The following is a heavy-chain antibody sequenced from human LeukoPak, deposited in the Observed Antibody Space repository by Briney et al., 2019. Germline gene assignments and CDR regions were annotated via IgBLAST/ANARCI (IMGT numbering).Heavy chain of an antibody. CDR1: GFTFSSYE. Sequence: SLRLSCAASGFTFSSYEMNWVRQAPGKGPEWVSYISSSGSTIYYADSVKGRFTISRDNAKNSLYLQMNSLRAEDTAVYYCARLEAFYDTIVYWGQGTLVTVSS. V-gene: IGHV3-48*03. J-gene: IGHJ4*02. D-gene: IGHD5/OR15-5a*01. CDR3: ARLEAFYDTIVY. CDR2: ISSSGSTI.